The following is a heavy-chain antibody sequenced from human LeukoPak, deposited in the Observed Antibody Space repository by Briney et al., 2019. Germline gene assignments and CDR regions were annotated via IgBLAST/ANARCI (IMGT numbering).Heavy chain of an antibody. V-gene: IGHV1-8*01. D-gene: IGHD2-15*01. Sequence: ASVKVSCKASGYTFTSYDINWVRQATGQGLEWMGRMNPNSGNTGYAQKFQGRVTMTRNTSISTAYMELSSLRSEDTAVYYCARGRYCSGGSCYSYYYYGMDVWGQGTTVTVSS. CDR3: ARGRYCSGGSCYSYYYYGMDV. J-gene: IGHJ6*02. CDR2: MNPNSGNT. CDR1: GYTFTSYD.